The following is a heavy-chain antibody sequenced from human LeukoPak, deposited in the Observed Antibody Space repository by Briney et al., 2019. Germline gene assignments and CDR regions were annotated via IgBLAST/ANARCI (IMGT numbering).Heavy chain of an antibody. CDR1: GYFVSSGYY. Sequence: SETLSLTCGVSGYFVSSGYYWGWIRQPPGKGLEWIGNIYNTGSTYYNPSLKSRVTISVDTSNNQFSLKLSSVTSADTAVYYCASRTTVSNALSFDYWGQGSLVIVSS. CDR3: ASRTTVSNALSFDY. J-gene: IGHJ4*02. V-gene: IGHV4-38-2*01. CDR2: IYNTGST. D-gene: IGHD5/OR15-5a*01.